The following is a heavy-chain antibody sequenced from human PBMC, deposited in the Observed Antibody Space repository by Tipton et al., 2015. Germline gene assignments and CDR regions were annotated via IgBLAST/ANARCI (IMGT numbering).Heavy chain of an antibody. J-gene: IGHJ4*02. D-gene: IGHD3-10*01. Sequence: SLRLSCAASEFISSNNWMSWVRQAPGKGLEWVANINPTGSDKYYLDSVRGRFTISRDNAKNSLYLQMNSLRAEDTAFYYCARMWFGELLAGDYWGQGTLVTVSS. CDR2: INPTGSDK. CDR3: ARMWFGELLAGDY. CDR1: EFISSNNW. V-gene: IGHV3-7*03.